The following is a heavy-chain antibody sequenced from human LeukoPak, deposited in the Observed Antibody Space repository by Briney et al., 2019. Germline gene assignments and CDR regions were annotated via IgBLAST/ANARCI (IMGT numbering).Heavy chain of an antibody. CDR1: VYAFTGYY. V-gene: IGHV1-2*02. Sequence: ASVKVSRKGCVYAFTGYYMHWVRRAAGQGVAGMGWIKPQSGGTNYAQKCQGRVTMTRDTSINTVDMDLSSLRSDDTAVYYCARDRMGDCATTSCYLAYWGQGTQVNVSS. J-gene: IGHJ4*02. D-gene: IGHD2-2*01. CDR3: ARDRMGDCATTSCYLAY. CDR2: IKPQSGGT.